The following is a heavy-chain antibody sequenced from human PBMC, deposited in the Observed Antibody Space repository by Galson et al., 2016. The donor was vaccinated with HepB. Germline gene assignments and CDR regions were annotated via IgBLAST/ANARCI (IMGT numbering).Heavy chain of an antibody. CDR1: GFTFRNYG. CDR3: VQGSTAPAV. J-gene: IGHJ6*04. CDR2: ISRSGDST. Sequence: SLRLSCAASGFTFRNYGMPWVRQAPGKGLEVVSSISRSGDSTDYADSVKGLFTISRDNSKNTLSLQMNSLTADDTAIYYCVQGSTAPAVWGKGTTVTVSS. V-gene: IGHV3-23*01. D-gene: IGHD2-2*01.